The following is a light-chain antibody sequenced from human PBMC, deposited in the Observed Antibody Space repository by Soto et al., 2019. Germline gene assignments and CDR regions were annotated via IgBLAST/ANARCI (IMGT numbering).Light chain of an antibody. V-gene: IGKV1-5*01. Sequence: DIQMTQSPSTLSASVGDRVTITCRASQSISTWLAWYHQKPGKAPKLLISSASSLESGVPSRFSGSGSGTEFSLAISSLQPDDVATYYCQQYNYYPYTFGEGTKLEIK. CDR3: QQYNYYPYT. CDR1: QSISTW. J-gene: IGKJ2*01. CDR2: SAS.